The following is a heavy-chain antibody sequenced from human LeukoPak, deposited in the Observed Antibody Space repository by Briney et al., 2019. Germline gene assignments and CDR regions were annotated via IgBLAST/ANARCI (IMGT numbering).Heavy chain of an antibody. CDR1: GGTFSSYA. Sequence: SVKVSCKASGGTFSSYAISWVRQAPGQGLEWMGRIIPILGIANYAQKFQGRVTITADKSTSTAYMELSSLRSEDTAVYYCAREEYYYDSSGYYFDYWGQGTLVSVSS. V-gene: IGHV1-69*04. CDR2: IIPILGIA. CDR3: AREEYYYDSSGYYFDY. D-gene: IGHD3-22*01. J-gene: IGHJ4*02.